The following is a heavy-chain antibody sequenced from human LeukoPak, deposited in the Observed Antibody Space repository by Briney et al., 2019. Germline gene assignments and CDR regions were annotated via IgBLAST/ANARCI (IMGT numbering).Heavy chain of an antibody. J-gene: IGHJ3*02. CDR1: GGSIGSSSGY. V-gene: IGHV4-39*01. Sequence: PSETLSLTCTVSGGSIGSSSGYWGWVRQPPGKGLEWIATIYYSGSTYYNPSLKSRVTISVDTSNNQFSLKLSSVTAADTAVYYCANSAAPSFYDSRGSDTFDIWGQGTMVTVSS. D-gene: IGHD3-22*01. CDR2: IYYSGST. CDR3: ANSAAPSFYDSRGSDTFDI.